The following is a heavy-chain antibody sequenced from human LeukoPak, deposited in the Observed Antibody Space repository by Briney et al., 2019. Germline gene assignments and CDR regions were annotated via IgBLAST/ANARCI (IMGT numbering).Heavy chain of an antibody. CDR3: ARLTLEGDWFDP. J-gene: IGHJ5*02. V-gene: IGHV4-59*01. D-gene: IGHD3-16*01. CDR1: GGSISSYY. Sequence: SETLSLTCTVSGGSISSYYWSWIRQPPGKGLEWIGYIYYSGSTNYNPSLKSRVTISVDTPKNQFSLKLSSVTAADTAVYYCARLTLEGDWFDPWGQGTLVTVSS. CDR2: IYYSGST.